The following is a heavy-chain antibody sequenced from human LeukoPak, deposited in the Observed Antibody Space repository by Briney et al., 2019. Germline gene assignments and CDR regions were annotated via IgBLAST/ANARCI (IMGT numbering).Heavy chain of an antibody. CDR3: ARGGENDSSGYYVLWNDY. D-gene: IGHD3-22*01. CDR1: GYTFTSYA. V-gene: IGHV1-46*01. Sequence: ASVKVSCKASGYTFTSYAMNWVRQAPGQGLEWMGIINPSGGSTSYAQKFQGRVTMTRDTSTSTVYMELSSLRSEDTAVYYCARGGENDSSGYYVLWNDYWGQGTLVTVSS. J-gene: IGHJ4*02. CDR2: INPSGGST.